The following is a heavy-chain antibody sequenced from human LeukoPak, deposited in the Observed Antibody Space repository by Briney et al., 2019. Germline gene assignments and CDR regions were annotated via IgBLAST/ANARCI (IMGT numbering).Heavy chain of an antibody. CDR3: ARDHGQGAINYYFDY. CDR1: GGTFSSYA. Sequence: SVKVSCKASGGTFSSYAISWVRQAPGQGLEWIGGIIPIFGTANYAQKFQGRVTITADESTSTAYMELSSLRSEDTAVYYCARDHGQGAINYYFDYWGQGTLVTVSS. CDR2: IIPIFGTA. J-gene: IGHJ4*02. V-gene: IGHV1-69*13. D-gene: IGHD3-9*01.